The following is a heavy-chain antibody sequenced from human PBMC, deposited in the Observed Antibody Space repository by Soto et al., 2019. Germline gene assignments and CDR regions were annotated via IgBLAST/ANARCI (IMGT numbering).Heavy chain of an antibody. CDR2: AFHVGHT. D-gene: IGHD1-1*01. CDR1: CFPITRWYL. V-gene: IGHV4-38-2*02. J-gene: IGHJ4*02. Sequence: QPPEFGPGPGEAPGAPVPHRSVSCFPITRWYLLGLIPPAPGKGPGWIGCAFHVGHTYYNPSPKSRVTISLDTSKNHFSLRLDSVTAADTAVYYCARGPDVVVAPTAEGYYFDHWGQGALVAVSS. CDR3: ARGPDVVVAPTAEGYYFDH.